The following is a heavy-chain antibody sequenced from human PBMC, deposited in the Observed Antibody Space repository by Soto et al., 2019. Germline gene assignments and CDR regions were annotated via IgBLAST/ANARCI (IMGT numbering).Heavy chain of an antibody. Sequence: SVKLCCKASGGTFSSYAISWVRQAPGQGLECMGGIIPIFGTANYAQKFQGRVTITAXXXXSXXXMXLRXLRSEDTAVDYCARDGEAAASLGYSMD. CDR1: GGTFSSYA. CDR2: IIPIFGTA. D-gene: IGHD2-15*01. V-gene: IGHV1-69*06. J-gene: IGHJ6*01. CDR3: ARDGEAAASLGYSMD.